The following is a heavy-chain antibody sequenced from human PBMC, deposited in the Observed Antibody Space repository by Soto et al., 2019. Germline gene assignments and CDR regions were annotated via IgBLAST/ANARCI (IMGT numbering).Heavy chain of an antibody. CDR1: GGSNSSGDYY. Sequence: KPPETLSLTCTVSGGSNSSGDYYWSWIRQPPGKGLEWIGYIYYSGSTYYNPSLKSRVTISVDTSKNQFSLKLRSVTAADTAVYYCARGMLVRIFDYWGQGTLVTVSS. V-gene: IGHV4-30-4*01. CDR3: ARGMLVRIFDY. D-gene: IGHD2-8*01. CDR2: IYYSGST. J-gene: IGHJ4*02.